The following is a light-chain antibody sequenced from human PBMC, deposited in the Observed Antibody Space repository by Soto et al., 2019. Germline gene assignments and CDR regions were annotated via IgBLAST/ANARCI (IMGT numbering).Light chain of an antibody. CDR2: KAS. CDR1: QSISSW. V-gene: IGKV1-5*03. CDR3: QQYNSYSFWT. J-gene: IGKJ1*01. Sequence: DIQMTQSPSTLSASVGDRVTITCRASQSISSWLAWYQQKPGKAPKLLIYKASSLESRVPSRFSGSGSGTEFTLTISSLQPDDFATYYCQQYNSYSFWTFGQGPKVEIK.